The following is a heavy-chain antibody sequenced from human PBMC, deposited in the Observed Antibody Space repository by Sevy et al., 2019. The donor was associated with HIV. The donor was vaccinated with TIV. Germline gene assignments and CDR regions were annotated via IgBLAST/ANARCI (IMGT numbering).Heavy chain of an antibody. J-gene: IGHJ4*02. D-gene: IGHD2-8*02. Sequence: GGSLRLSCAASGFTFSSYGMHWVRQAPGKGLEWVAVISYDGSNKYYADSVKGRFTISRDNSKNTLYLQMNSLRAEDTAAYYCAKDHDGGGVDYWGQGTLVTVSS. V-gene: IGHV3-30*18. CDR3: AKDHDGGGVDY. CDR1: GFTFSSYG. CDR2: ISYDGSNK.